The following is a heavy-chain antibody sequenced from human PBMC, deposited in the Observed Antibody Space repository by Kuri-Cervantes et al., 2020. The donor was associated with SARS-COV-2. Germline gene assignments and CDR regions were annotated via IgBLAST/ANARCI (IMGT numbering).Heavy chain of an antibody. J-gene: IGHJ6*03. CDR1: GASISSSSYY. V-gene: IGHV4-39*01. Sequence: SETLSLTCTVSGASISSSSYYWDWNRQPPGKGLEWIGSIYYTGSTYYNPSPKSRVTISVDTSKNQFSLKLTSVTAADTAVYYCARRSYYDFFTGYYIPFYMDVWGKGTTVTVSS. D-gene: IGHD3-9*01. CDR3: ARRSYYDFFTGYYIPFYMDV. CDR2: IYYTGST.